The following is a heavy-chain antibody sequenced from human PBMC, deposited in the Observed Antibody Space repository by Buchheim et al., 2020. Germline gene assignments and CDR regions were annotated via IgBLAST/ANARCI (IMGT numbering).Heavy chain of an antibody. Sequence: QLQLQESGPGLVKPSETLSLTCTVSGGSISTSNYYWGWIRQPPGGGLEWIASIYYSGSTYYNPSLKSRVTISVDTSKNHFSLKLNSVTAADTALYYCATLDGRPVVAPGGYWGQGTL. CDR3: ATLDGRPVVAPGGY. J-gene: IGHJ4*02. CDR2: IYYSGST. CDR1: GGSISTSNYY. D-gene: IGHD2-15*01. V-gene: IGHV4-39*02.